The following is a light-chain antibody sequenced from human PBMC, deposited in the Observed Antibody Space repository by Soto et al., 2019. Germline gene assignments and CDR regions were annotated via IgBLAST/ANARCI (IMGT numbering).Light chain of an antibody. Sequence: IQLTQSPSSLSASVGDRVTITCRASQGISSFLAGYQQKPGKAPKLLIYGASTLQIGVPSRFSGSGSGTDFTLTIGSLQPEDFATYYCQQLNSFPIPFGPGTKVDIK. J-gene: IGKJ3*01. V-gene: IGKV1-9*01. CDR3: QQLNSFPIP. CDR2: GAS. CDR1: QGISSF.